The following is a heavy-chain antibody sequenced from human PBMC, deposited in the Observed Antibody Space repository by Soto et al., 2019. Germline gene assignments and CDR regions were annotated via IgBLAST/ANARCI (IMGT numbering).Heavy chain of an antibody. V-gene: IGHV3-30*18. J-gene: IGHJ5*02. CDR1: GFTFSSYG. CDR3: AKDGLRSSGWLHPYNWFDP. CDR2: ISYDGSNK. D-gene: IGHD6-19*01. Sequence: QVQLVESGGGVVQPGRSLRLSCAASGFTFSSYGMHWVRQAPGKGLEWGAVISYDGSNKYYADSLKGRFTISRDNSKNTLYLQMNSLRAEDTAVYYCAKDGLRSSGWLHPYNWFDPWGQGTLVTVSS.